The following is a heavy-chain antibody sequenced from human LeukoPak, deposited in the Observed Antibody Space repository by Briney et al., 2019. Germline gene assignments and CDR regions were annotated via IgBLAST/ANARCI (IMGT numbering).Heavy chain of an antibody. V-gene: IGHV4-59*08. CDR3: ARLWGYSGYDYSDY. CDR1: GGSISSYY. CDR2: IYYSGST. Sequence: SETLSLTCTVSGGSISSYYWSWIRQPPGKGLEWIGYIYYSGSTNYNPSLKSRVTISVDASKNQFSLKLSSVTAADTAVYYCARLWGYSGYDYSDYWGQGTLVTVSS. D-gene: IGHD5-12*01. J-gene: IGHJ4*02.